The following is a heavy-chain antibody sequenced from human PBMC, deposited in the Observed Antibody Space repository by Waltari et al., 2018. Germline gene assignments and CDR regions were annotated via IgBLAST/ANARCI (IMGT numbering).Heavy chain of an antibody. CDR3: SGSGTTSNYYYYMDV. D-gene: IGHD3-10*01. J-gene: IGHJ6*03. CDR1: GGSFSGYY. Sequence: QVQLQQWGAGLSKPSETLSLTCAVYGGSFSGYYWSWIRQPPGKGLEWIGEINHSGSTNYNPSLKSRVTISVDTSKNQFSLKLSSVTAADTAVYYCSGSGTTSNYYYYMDVWGKGTTVTISS. CDR2: INHSGST. V-gene: IGHV4-34*01.